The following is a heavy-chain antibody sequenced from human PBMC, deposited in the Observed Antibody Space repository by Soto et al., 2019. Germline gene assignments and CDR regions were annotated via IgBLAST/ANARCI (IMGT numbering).Heavy chain of an antibody. CDR1: GGSITSSCFW. Sequence: HLQLQESGPGLVKSSETLSLTCAVSGGSITSSCFWWSWIRQPPGNGLEWIATIYDTGNTFYNPSLRSRVTISADTSRNQFALNLISVTAADTAVYYCAKRAYGDPFDPWGQGTLVTVSS. V-gene: IGHV4-39*01. CDR2: IYDTGNT. CDR3: AKRAYGDPFDP. J-gene: IGHJ5*02. D-gene: IGHD4-17*01.